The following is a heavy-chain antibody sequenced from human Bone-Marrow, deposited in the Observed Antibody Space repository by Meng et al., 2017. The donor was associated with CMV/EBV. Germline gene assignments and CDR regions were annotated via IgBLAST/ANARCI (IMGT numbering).Heavy chain of an antibody. CDR2: IRDRANYYAI. V-gene: IGHV3-73*01. CDR3: TAIMSLTGPVY. CDR1: GFSFSDSG. Sequence: CAASGFSFSDSGIHWVRQAPGKGLEWVGRIRDRANYYAIEYAASVKGRFTVSRDDSKNTAYLQMNSLRTEDTAAYYCTAIMSLTGPVYWGQGNLVTVSS. D-gene: IGHD1-20*01. J-gene: IGHJ4*02.